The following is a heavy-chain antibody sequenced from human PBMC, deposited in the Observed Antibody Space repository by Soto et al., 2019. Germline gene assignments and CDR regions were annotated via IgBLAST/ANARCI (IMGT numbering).Heavy chain of an antibody. CDR3: AKAMTKYYYYGMDV. V-gene: IGHV3-30*18. Sequence: QVQLVESGGGVVQPGRSLRLSCAASGFTFSSYGMHWVRQAPGKGLEWVAVISYDGSNKYYADSVKGRFTISRDNSKNTLYLQMNSLRAEDTAVYYCAKAMTKYYYYGMDVWGPGTTVTVSS. CDR2: ISYDGSNK. J-gene: IGHJ6*02. CDR1: GFTFSSYG.